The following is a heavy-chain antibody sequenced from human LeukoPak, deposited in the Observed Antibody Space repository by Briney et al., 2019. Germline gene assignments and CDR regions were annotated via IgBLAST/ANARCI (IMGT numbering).Heavy chain of an antibody. CDR3: ARETHYYYYMDV. CDR2: INPNSGGT. Sequence: ASVKVSCKASGYTFTGYYMHWVRQAPGQGLEWMGRINPNSGGTNYAQKFQGRVTMTRDTSISTAYMELSRLRSDDTAVYYCARETHYYYYMDVWGKGTTVTVSS. CDR1: GYTFTGYY. J-gene: IGHJ6*03. V-gene: IGHV1-2*06.